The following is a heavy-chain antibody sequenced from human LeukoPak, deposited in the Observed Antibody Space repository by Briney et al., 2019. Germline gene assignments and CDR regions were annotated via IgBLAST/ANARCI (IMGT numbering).Heavy chain of an antibody. CDR1: GFTFSSFS. V-gene: IGHV3-30*04. CDR3: ARDPNRLADYGGDYFDR. CDR2: ISNDGSHR. D-gene: IGHD4-23*01. Sequence: PGGSLRLSCAASGFTFSSFSMHCVRQAPGNGLEWVAVISNDGSHRYYADSVKGRFTISRDNSKNTLSLEMNTLRPEDTALFYCARDPNRLADYGGDYFDRWGQGTLVTVSS. J-gene: IGHJ4*02.